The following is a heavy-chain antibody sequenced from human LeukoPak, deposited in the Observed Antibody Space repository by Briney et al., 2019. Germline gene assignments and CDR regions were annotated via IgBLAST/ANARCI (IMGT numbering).Heavy chain of an antibody. CDR1: GSTFSSYT. V-gene: IGHV3-23*01. D-gene: IGHD7-27*01. CDR3: AKDGGLWVSAHWGDS. CDR2: ITTGDGNT. Sequence: GGSLRLSCTASGSTFSSYTMTWVRQAPGKGLKWVSTITTGDGNTHYADSVKGRFTVSRDDSKNTLYLQMNSLRAEDTAVYYCAKDGGLWVSAHWGDSWGRGTLVTVSS. J-gene: IGHJ4*02.